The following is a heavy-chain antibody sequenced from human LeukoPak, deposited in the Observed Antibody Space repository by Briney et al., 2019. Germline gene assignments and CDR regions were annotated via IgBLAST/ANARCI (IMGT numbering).Heavy chain of an antibody. CDR1: GFTFSNYW. CDR2: ISPDGNYG. Sequence: PGGSLRLSCAASGFTFSNYWIHWVRQVPGKGLVWVSRISPDGNYGNYADSVKGRLTISRDNAKNTVYLQMNSLRSEDTALFYCVRDWDHYDFDSWGQGTLVTVSS. V-gene: IGHV3-74*01. D-gene: IGHD3-3*01. CDR3: VRDWDHYDFDS. J-gene: IGHJ5*01.